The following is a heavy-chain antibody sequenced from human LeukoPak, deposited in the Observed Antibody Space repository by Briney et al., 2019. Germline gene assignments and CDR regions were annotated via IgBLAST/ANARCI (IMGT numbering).Heavy chain of an antibody. CDR2: ISYDGSNE. CDR3: AKGPEQQLVRNWFDP. Sequence: GGSLRLSCAASGFTFSSFGMHWVRQAPGKGLEWVAVISYDGSNEHYADSVKGRFTISRDNSKSTLYLQMNSLRAEDTAVYYCAKGPEQQLVRNWFDPWGQGTLVTVSS. V-gene: IGHV3-30*18. J-gene: IGHJ5*02. D-gene: IGHD6-13*01. CDR1: GFTFSSFG.